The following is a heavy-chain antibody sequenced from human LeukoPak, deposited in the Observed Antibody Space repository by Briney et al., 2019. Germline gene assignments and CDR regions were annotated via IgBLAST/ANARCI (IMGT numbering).Heavy chain of an antibody. CDR2: INWDGGSR. CDR3: ARELAVAGTWGYFDY. V-gene: IGHV3-20*04. J-gene: IGHJ4*02. D-gene: IGHD6-19*01. CDR1: GFTFDDYG. Sequence: GGSLRLSCAASGFTFDDYGMNWVRQAPGKGLEWVSGINWDGGSRGNADSVKGRFTISRDNAKNALYLQMNSLRAEDTALYYCARELAVAGTWGYFDYWGQGTLVTVSS.